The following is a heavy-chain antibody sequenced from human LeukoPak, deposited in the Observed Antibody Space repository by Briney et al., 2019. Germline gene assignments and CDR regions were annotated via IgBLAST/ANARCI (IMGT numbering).Heavy chain of an antibody. CDR3: AREKNYDSSGGRDAFDI. D-gene: IGHD3-22*01. V-gene: IGHV4-59*01. CDR1: GGSISSYY. Sequence: PSETLSLTCTVSGGSISSYYWSWIRQPPGKGLEWIGYIYYSGSTNYNPSLKSRVTISVDTSKNQFSLKLSSVTAADTAVYYCAREKNYDSSGGRDAFDIWGQGTMVTVSS. J-gene: IGHJ3*02. CDR2: IYYSGST.